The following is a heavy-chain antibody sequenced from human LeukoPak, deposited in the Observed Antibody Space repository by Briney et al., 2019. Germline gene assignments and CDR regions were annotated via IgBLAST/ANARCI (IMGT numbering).Heavy chain of an antibody. CDR1: GGSISSSSYY. CDR2: IYYSGST. Sequence: SETLSLTCTVSGGSISSSSYYWGWIRQPPGKGLEWIGSIYYSGSTYYNPSLKSRVTISVDTSKNQFSLKLSSVTAADTAVYYCARDFFMVRGVIITFSFDYWGQGTLVTVSS. V-gene: IGHV4-39*02. D-gene: IGHD3-10*01. CDR3: ARDFFMVRGVIITFSFDY. J-gene: IGHJ4*02.